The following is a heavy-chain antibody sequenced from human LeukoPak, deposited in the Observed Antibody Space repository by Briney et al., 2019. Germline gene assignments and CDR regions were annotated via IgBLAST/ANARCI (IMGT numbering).Heavy chain of an antibody. CDR2: ISSSSSYI. V-gene: IGHV3-21*01. CDR1: GFTFSSYS. CDR3: ARDRASGSYSDY. D-gene: IGHD1-26*01. Sequence: GGSRRLSCAASGFTFSSYSMNWVRQAPGKGLEWVSSISSSSSYIYYADSVKGRFTISRDNAKNSLYLQMNSLRAEDTAVYYCARDRASGSYSDYWGQGTLVTVSS. J-gene: IGHJ4*02.